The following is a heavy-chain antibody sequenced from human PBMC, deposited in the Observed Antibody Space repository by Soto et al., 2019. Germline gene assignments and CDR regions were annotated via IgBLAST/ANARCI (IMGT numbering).Heavy chain of an antibody. CDR2: IWYDGSNK. Sequence: PGGSLRLSCAASGFSLSSYGMHWVRQAPGKGLEWVAVIWYDGSNKYYADSVKGRFTISRDNSKNTLYLQMNSLRAEDTAVYYCARPTIVVVPAAKQDYMDVWGKGTTVPVSS. CDR1: GFSLSSYG. CDR3: ARPTIVVVPAAKQDYMDV. J-gene: IGHJ6*03. V-gene: IGHV3-33*08. D-gene: IGHD2-2*01.